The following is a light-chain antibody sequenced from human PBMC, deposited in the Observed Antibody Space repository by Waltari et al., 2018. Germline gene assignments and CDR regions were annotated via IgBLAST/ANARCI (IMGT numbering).Light chain of an antibody. CDR1: HSIKSW. J-gene: IGKJ1*01. CDR3: QQYESLPT. V-gene: IGKV1-5*03. CDR2: NAS. Sequence: DIQMTQSPSTLSASVGDRVTMTCRARHSIKSWLAWYQQKPGEAPQLLLYNASVLKSGVPSRFSGGGSGTEFTLTITRVQPADFATYYCQQYESLPTFGQGTKV.